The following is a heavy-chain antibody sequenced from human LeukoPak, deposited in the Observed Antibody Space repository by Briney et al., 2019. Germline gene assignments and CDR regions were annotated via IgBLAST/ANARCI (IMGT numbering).Heavy chain of an antibody. D-gene: IGHD6-6*01. Sequence: ASVKVSCKASGYTFTSYDINWVRQATGQRLEWMGWMNPNSGNTGYAQKFQGRVTITRNTSISTAYMELSSLRSEDTAVYYCARGIWQLAPLGYWGQGALVTVSS. J-gene: IGHJ4*02. CDR3: ARGIWQLAPLGY. CDR1: GYTFTSYD. V-gene: IGHV1-8*03. CDR2: MNPNSGNT.